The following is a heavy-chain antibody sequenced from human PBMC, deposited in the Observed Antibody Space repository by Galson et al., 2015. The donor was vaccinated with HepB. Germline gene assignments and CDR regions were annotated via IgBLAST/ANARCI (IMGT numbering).Heavy chain of an antibody. Sequence: SLRLSCAASGFTFGDYVMHWVRQAPGKGPEWVSSISWNSGSIGYADSVNGRFTISRDNAKNSLYLEMNDLRAEDTAFYYCAKGRDGQSTAYFRVWFDPWGQGTLVTVSS. J-gene: IGHJ5*02. D-gene: IGHD3-9*01. CDR3: AKGRDGQSTAYFRVWFDP. CDR2: ISWNSGSI. V-gene: IGHV3-9*01. CDR1: GFTFGDYV.